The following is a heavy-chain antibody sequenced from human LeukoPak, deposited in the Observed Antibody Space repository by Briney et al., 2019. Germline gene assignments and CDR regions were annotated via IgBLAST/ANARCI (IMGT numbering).Heavy chain of an antibody. J-gene: IGHJ3*02. Sequence: GGSLRLSCAASGFTFSNAWMSWVRQAPGKGLEWVGRIKSKTDGGNTDYAAPVKGRFTISRDDLKNTLYLQMNSLKTEDTAVYYCTTGPRAFDMWGQGTMVTVSS. CDR3: TTGPRAFDM. V-gene: IGHV3-15*01. CDR1: GFTFSNAW. CDR2: IKSKTDGGNT.